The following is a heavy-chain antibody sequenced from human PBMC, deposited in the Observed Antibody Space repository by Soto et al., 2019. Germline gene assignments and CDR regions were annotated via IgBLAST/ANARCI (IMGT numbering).Heavy chain of an antibody. CDR3: ARDSGSYSRRVAHYFHGLDV. D-gene: IGHD1-26*01. CDR1: GASRSNFY. J-gene: IGHJ6*02. V-gene: IGHV4-59*01. CDR2: IYKDDNT. Sequence: SETLSLTCKVSGASRSNFYCSWIRQSPENGLEWLRYIYKDDNTQYNPSLKGRLSMSIDSSKDQYSLNVSSVTAADTAIYSCARDSGSYSRRVAHYFHGLDVWGQGTTVTVSS.